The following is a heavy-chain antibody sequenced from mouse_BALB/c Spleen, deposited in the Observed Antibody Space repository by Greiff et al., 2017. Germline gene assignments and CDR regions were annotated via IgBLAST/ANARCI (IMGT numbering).Heavy chain of an antibody. CDR2: IRNKANGYTT. Sequence: EVQLVESGGGLVQPGGSLRLSCATSGFTFTDYYMSWVRQPPGKALEWLGFIRNKANGYTTEYSASVKGRFTISRDNSQSILYLQMNTLRAEDSATYYCARGAYYGSSEYYFDYWGQGTTLTVSS. J-gene: IGHJ2*01. CDR1: GFTFTDYY. CDR3: ARGAYYGSSEYYFDY. V-gene: IGHV7-3*02. D-gene: IGHD1-1*01.